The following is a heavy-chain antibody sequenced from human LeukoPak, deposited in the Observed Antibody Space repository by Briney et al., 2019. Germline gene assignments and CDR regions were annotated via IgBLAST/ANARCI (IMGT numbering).Heavy chain of an antibody. CDR3: ATRIQLWEGDY. D-gene: IGHD5-18*01. J-gene: IGHJ4*02. CDR2: IYSGGST. V-gene: IGHV3-53*01. CDR1: GFTVSSNY. Sequence: PGGSLRLSCAASGFTVSSNYMSWVRQAPGKGLEWVSVIYSGGSTYYADSVKGRFTISRDNSKNTLYLQMNSLRAEDTAVYYCATRIQLWEGDYWGQGTLVTVSS.